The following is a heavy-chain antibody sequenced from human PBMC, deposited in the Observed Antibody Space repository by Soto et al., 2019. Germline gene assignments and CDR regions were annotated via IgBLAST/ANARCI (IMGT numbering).Heavy chain of an antibody. CDR1: GYTFTGYY. J-gene: IGHJ6*02. V-gene: IGHV1-2*02. Sequence: ASVKVSCKASGYTFTGYYMHWLRQAPGQGLEWMGWINPNSGGTNYAQKFQGRVTMTRDTSISTAYMELSRLRSDDTAVYYCARDPYSSSSPGGMDVWGQGTTVTVSS. CDR2: INPNSGGT. CDR3: ARDPYSSSSPGGMDV. D-gene: IGHD6-13*01.